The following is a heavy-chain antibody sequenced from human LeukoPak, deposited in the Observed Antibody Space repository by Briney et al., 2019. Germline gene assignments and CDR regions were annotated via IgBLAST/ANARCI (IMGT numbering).Heavy chain of an antibody. CDR1: GYSFTVYY. V-gene: IGHV1-2*02. D-gene: IGHD3-22*01. Sequence: ASVKVSCKASGYSFTVYYFHWVRRAPGQGLEWMGWINPNSGDTNYAQKFQGRVTMTRDTSISTAYMELSRLGTDDTAVYYCARDRPLFSSGDYYGMDVWGQGTTVTVSS. CDR2: INPNSGDT. CDR3: ARDRPLFSSGDYYGMDV. J-gene: IGHJ6*02.